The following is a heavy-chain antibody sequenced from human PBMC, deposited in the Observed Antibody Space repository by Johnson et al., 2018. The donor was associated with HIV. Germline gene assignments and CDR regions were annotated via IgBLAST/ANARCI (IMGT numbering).Heavy chain of an antibody. Sequence: QVQLVESGGGVVQPGRSLRLSCAASGFTFSSYAMHWVRQAPGKGLEWVAVISYDGSNKYYADSVNGRFTISSDNAKNSLYLQMNSLRAEDTAIYYCAKDDNLGVWYSDAFDVWGQGTVVTVSS. V-gene: IGHV3-30*04. CDR2: ISYDGSNK. CDR3: AKDDNLGVWYSDAFDV. CDR1: GFTFSSYA. D-gene: IGHD6-19*01. J-gene: IGHJ3*01.